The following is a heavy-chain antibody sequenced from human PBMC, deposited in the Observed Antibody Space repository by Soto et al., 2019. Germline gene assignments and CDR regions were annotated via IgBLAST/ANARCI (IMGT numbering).Heavy chain of an antibody. CDR2: ISYDGSNK. CDR3: ARDRAMYSSGWYGWFDP. Sequence: QVQLVESGGGVVQPGRSLRLSCAASGFPFSSYAMHWVRQAPGKGLEWVAVISYDGSNKYYADSVKGRFTISRDNSKNTLYLQMNSLRADDTAVYYCARDRAMYSSGWYGWFDPWGQGTLVTVSS. CDR1: GFPFSSYA. V-gene: IGHV3-30-3*01. D-gene: IGHD6-19*01. J-gene: IGHJ5*02.